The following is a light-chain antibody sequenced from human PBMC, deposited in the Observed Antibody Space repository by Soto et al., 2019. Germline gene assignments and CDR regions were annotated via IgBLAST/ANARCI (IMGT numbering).Light chain of an antibody. J-gene: IGKJ4*01. CDR3: QQYDASSPLT. Sequence: EVVLTQSPGTLSLSPGDRATLSCRASRSVSDNYLAWYQQKPGRAPRRLIFGASIRAIGVPDRFIGSASGTDCTLTITGLEPADFAVYYCQQYDASSPLTFGGGTRVDMK. CDR2: GAS. V-gene: IGKV3-20*01. CDR1: RSVSDNY.